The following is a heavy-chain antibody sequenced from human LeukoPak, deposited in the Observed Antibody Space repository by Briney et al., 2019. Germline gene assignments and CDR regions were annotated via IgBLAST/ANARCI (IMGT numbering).Heavy chain of an antibody. Sequence: SVKVSCKASGGTFSSYAISWVRQAPGQGLEWMGGIIPIFGTANYAQKFQGRVTITADESTSTAYMELSSLRSEDTAVYYCARRRSSSWYGYFDYWGRGTLVTVSS. D-gene: IGHD6-13*01. CDR3: ARRRSSSWYGYFDY. CDR2: IIPIFGTA. CDR1: GGTFSSYA. J-gene: IGHJ4*02. V-gene: IGHV1-69*13.